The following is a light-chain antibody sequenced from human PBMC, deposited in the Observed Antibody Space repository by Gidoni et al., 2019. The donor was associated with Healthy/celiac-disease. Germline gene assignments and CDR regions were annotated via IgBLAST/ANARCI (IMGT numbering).Light chain of an antibody. Sequence: SSELTQDPAVSVALGQTVRITCQGDSLRSYYASWYQQKPGQAPVLVIYGKNNRPSGIPDRFSGPSSGNTASLTITGAQAEDEADYYCNSRDSSGNHVVFGGGTKLTV. J-gene: IGLJ2*01. CDR2: GKN. CDR3: NSRDSSGNHVV. CDR1: SLRSYY. V-gene: IGLV3-19*01.